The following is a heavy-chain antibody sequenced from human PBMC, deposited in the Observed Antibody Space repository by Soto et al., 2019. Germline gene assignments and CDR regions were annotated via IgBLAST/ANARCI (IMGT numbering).Heavy chain of an antibody. CDR2: IDNGGNT. Sequence: PSETLSLTCTVSGRTFSINADFWYLAWIRQPPGKGLEWIGSIDNGGNTYYNPPLKSRVIISADTSKNQFSLSLNSVTAADTAVYCVKRSLLVAPTWGQGTMVTVSA. J-gene: IGHJ4*02. V-gene: IGHV4-39*01. CDR3: KRSLLVAPT. D-gene: IGHD2-21*01. CDR1: GRTFSINADF.